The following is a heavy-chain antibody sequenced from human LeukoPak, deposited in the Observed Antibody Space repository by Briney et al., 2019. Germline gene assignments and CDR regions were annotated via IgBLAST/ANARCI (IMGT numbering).Heavy chain of an antibody. CDR3: AREGLDY. J-gene: IGHJ4*02. CDR2: MNPNSGKT. V-gene: IGHV1-8*03. Sequence: WASVKVSCKASEYIFTNFDINWVRQATGQGLEWMGYMNPNSGKTVYAQKFQGRVTITKNTSISTAYMEVSSLRSKDTAAYYCAREGLDYWGQGTLVTVSS. CDR1: EYIFTNFD.